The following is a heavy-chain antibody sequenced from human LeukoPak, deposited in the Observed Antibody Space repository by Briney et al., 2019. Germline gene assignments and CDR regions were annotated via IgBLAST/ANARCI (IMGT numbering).Heavy chain of an antibody. CDR1: GFTFSKAW. Sequence: GGSLRLSCSASGFTFSKAWMSWVPQAPGKGLEWVGRIKSRTDGGTADYGAPEKGRFTIPRDDPKNTLSLQMNSLKIEDTAVYYCTTMTMIREHEDYWGQGTLVTVSS. D-gene: IGHD3-10*01. V-gene: IGHV3-15*01. J-gene: IGHJ4*02. CDR3: TTMTMIREHEDY. CDR2: IKSRTDGGTA.